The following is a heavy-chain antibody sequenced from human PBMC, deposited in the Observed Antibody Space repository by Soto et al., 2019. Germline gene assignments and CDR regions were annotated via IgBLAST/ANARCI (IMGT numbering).Heavy chain of an antibody. CDR3: AKIAEAVAGTVYGY. CDR1: GFTLSGYA. V-gene: IGHV3-23*01. J-gene: IGHJ4*02. Sequence: WGTLRLPCASSGFTLSGYAMGWVRQAPGQGLEWVSAIGGGGGSPHYADSVKGRFTISRDNYKNTLYLQLNSLRAEDTAVYYCAKIAEAVAGTVYGYWGQGTLVTVSS. CDR2: IGGGGGSP. D-gene: IGHD6-19*01.